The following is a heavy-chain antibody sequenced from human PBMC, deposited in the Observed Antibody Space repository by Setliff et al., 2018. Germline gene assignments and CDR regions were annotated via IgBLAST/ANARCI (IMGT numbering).Heavy chain of an antibody. V-gene: IGHV4-59*08. CDR2: IYYSGST. J-gene: IGHJ4*02. CDR3: ARVTLTYYYDSSGQTQYYFDY. CDR1: GGSISSYY. Sequence: PSETLSLTCTVSGGSISSYYWSWIRQPPGKGLEWIGYIYYSGSTNYNPSLKSRVTISVDTSKNQFSLKLSSVTAADTALYYCARVTLTYYYDSSGQTQYYFDYWGQGTLVTVSS. D-gene: IGHD3-22*01.